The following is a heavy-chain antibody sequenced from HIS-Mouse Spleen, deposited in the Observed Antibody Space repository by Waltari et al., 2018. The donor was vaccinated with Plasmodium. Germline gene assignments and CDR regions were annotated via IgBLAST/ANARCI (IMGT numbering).Heavy chain of an antibody. J-gene: IGHJ2*01. CDR2: IKQDGSEK. V-gene: IGHV3-7*01. D-gene: IGHD6-13*01. CDR1: GFTFSSYW. CDR3: ASSWYWYFDL. Sequence: EVQLVESGGGLVQPGGSLRLSCAASGFTFSSYWMSWVRQAPGEGVEGGANIKQDGSEKYYVDSLKGRFTSSRDNAKNSLYLQMNSLRAEDTAVYYCASSWYWYFDLWGRGTLVTVSS.